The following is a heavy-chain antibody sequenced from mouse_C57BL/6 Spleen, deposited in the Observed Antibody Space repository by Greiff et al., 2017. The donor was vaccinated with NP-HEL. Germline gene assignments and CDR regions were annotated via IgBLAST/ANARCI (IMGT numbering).Heavy chain of an antibody. J-gene: IGHJ2*01. Sequence: EVKVVESGGGLVKPGGSLKLSCAASGFTFSSYAMSWVRQTPEKRLEWVATISDGGSYTYYPDNVKGRFTISRDNAKNNLYLQMSHLKSEDTAMYYCATGFDYWGQGTTLTVSS. CDR1: GFTFSSYA. D-gene: IGHD4-1*01. V-gene: IGHV5-4*03. CDR2: ISDGGSYT. CDR3: ATGFDY.